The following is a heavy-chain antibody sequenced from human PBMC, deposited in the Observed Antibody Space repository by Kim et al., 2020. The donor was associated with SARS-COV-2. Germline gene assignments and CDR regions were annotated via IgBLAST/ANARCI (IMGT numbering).Heavy chain of an antibody. CDR3: ARLARILDYLRSEGPWVGYYDY. Sequence: ASVKVSCKASGYAFTKNAFSWVRQAPGRGLEWLGWINPYNGNTIYAEHLHGRATMTTDSSTATAYMELTSLTSDDTAVYFCARLARILDYLRSEGPWVGYYDYWGQGTLVTVSS. D-gene: IGHD3-3*01. CDR2: INPYNGNT. J-gene: IGHJ4*02. V-gene: IGHV1-18*01. CDR1: GYAFTKNA.